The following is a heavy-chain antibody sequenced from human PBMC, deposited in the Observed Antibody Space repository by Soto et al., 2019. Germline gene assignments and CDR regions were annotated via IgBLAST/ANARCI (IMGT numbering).Heavy chain of an antibody. CDR2: ISSSSSTI. J-gene: IGHJ4*02. CDR1: GFNFSSYS. V-gene: IGHV3-48*01. CDR3: ARTTAVAGTPEFDY. D-gene: IGHD6-19*01. Sequence: GGSLRLSCAASGFNFSSYSMNWVRQAPGKGLEWVSYISSSSSTIYYADSVKGRFAISRDNSKNTLYLQVNSLRPEDTAVYYCARTTAVAGTPEFDYWGQGTLVTVSS.